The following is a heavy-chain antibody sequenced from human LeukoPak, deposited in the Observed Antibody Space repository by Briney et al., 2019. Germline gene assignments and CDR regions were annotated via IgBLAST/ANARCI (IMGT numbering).Heavy chain of an antibody. CDR3: ARDQGGSY. V-gene: IGHV3-48*01. D-gene: IGHD1-26*01. CDR2: ISSSNSTI. Sequence: QPGGSLRLSCSASGFTFSNSGMNWVRQAPGKGLGWVSYISSSNSTINYADSVKGRFTISRDNAKNSLYLQMNSLRAEDTAVYYCARDQGGSYWGQGTLVTVSS. J-gene: IGHJ4*02. CDR1: GFTFSNSG.